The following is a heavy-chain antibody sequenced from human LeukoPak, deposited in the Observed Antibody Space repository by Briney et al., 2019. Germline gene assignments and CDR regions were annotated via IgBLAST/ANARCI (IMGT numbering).Heavy chain of an antibody. CDR1: GGSISSYY. J-gene: IGHJ6*03. CDR2: ISYSGST. Sequence: SETLSLTCTVSGGSISSYYWTWIRQPPGKGLEWIGYISYSGSTHYNPSLMSRITISLNTSKNQISLKLSSVTAADTALYYCARDLEDGYNYFNPRPRSDYIDVWGKGTTVTVSS. CDR3: ARDLEDGYNYFNPRPRSDYIDV. D-gene: IGHD5-24*01. V-gene: IGHV4-59*01.